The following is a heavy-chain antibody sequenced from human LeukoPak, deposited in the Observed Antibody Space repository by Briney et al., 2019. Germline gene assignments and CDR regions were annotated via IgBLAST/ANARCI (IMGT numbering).Heavy chain of an antibody. CDR1: GFTFSSYW. CDR2: IYSGGST. D-gene: IGHD3-10*01. Sequence: GGSLRLSCAASGFTFSSYWMSWVRQAPGKGLEWVSVIYSGGSTYYADSVKGRFTISRDNSKNTLYLQMNSLRAEDTAVYYCARDTRRITMVRGVIPRGMDVWGQGTTVTVSS. CDR3: ARDTRRITMVRGVIPRGMDV. J-gene: IGHJ6*02. V-gene: IGHV3-53*01.